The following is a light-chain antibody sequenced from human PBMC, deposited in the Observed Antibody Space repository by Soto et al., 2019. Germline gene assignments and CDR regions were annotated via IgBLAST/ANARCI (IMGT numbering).Light chain of an antibody. J-gene: IGLJ1*01. CDR2: DVS. CDR1: SSDVGGYNY. V-gene: IGLV2-14*01. CDR3: SSYTSSSTLYYV. Sequence: QSALTQPASVSGSPGQSITISCTGTSSDVGGYNYVSWYQQHPGKAHKLMIYDVSNRPSGVSNRLSGSKSGNTDSLTISGLQAEDEADYYCSSYTSSSTLYYVFGTGTKVTVL.